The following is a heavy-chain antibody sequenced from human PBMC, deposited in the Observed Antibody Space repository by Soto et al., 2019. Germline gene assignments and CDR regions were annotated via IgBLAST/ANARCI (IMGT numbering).Heavy chain of an antibody. V-gene: IGHV1-8*01. CDR3: ARSLFNILTGYPPRMDV. CDR1: GYTFTSYD. CDR2: MNPNSGNT. D-gene: IGHD3-9*01. J-gene: IGHJ6*04. Sequence: ASVKVSCKASGYTFTSYDINWVRQATGQGLEWMGWMNPNSGNTGYAQKFQGRVTMTRNTSISTAYMELSSLRSEDTAVYYCARSLFNILTGYPPRMDVWGKGTTVTVSS.